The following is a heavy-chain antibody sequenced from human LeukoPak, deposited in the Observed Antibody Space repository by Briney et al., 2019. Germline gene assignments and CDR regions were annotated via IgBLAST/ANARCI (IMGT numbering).Heavy chain of an antibody. CDR2: ISGDGATT. CDR3: AKDSQRGGFQP. D-gene: IGHD3-16*01. Sequence: PGGSLRLSCAASGFSLDDNAMDWVRQAPGKGLEWGSLISGDGATTYYATSVKGRFNISRDNSKSSLYLQMNSLRSEDSALYYCAKDSQRGGFQPWGQGTLVTVSS. V-gene: IGHV3-43*02. J-gene: IGHJ1*01. CDR1: GFSLDDNA.